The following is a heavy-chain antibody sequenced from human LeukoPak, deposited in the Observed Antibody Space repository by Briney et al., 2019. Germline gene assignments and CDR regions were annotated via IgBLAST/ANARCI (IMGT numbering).Heavy chain of an antibody. CDR1: GVSISSGGHY. CDR3: ARDQTYSGSGIYTYFDY. Sequence: PSQTLSLTCTVSGVSISSGGHYWSWIRQPAGKGLEYLGRISSTGSTNYNPSLRSRVTISADTSKNHFSLKLTSVTAADTAVYYCARDQTYSGSGIYTYFDYWGQGILVTVSS. J-gene: IGHJ4*02. V-gene: IGHV4-61*02. D-gene: IGHD3-10*01. CDR2: ISSTGST.